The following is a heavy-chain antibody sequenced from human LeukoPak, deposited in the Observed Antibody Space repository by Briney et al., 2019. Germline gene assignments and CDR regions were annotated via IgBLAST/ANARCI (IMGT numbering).Heavy chain of an antibody. CDR1: GFTFSNYG. J-gene: IGHJ4*02. D-gene: IGHD6-13*01. Sequence: GGSLRLSCAASGFTFSNYGMHWVRQAPVKGLEWVAVISYDGSNKYYADSVKGRFTISRDNSKNTLYLQMNSLRAEDTAVYYCAKDSSLAAADYWGQGTLVTVSS. V-gene: IGHV3-30*18. CDR3: AKDSSLAAADY. CDR2: ISYDGSNK.